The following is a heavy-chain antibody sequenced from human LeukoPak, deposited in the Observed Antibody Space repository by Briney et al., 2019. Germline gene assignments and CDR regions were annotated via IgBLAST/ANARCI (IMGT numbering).Heavy chain of an antibody. V-gene: IGHV4-61*01. CDR1: GGSVSSGSYY. CDR3: ARDTYHDFWSGYWYYYYGMDV. CDR2: IYYSGST. Sequence: PSETLSLTCTVSGGSVSSGSYYWSWIRQPPGKGLEWIGYIYYSGSTNYNPSLKSRVTISVDTSKNQFSLKLSSVTAADTAVYYCARDTYHDFWSGYWYYYYGMDVWGQGTTVTVSS. D-gene: IGHD3-3*01. J-gene: IGHJ6*02.